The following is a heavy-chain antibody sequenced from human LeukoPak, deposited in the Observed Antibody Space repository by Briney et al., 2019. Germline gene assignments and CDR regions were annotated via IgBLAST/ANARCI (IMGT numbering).Heavy chain of an antibody. J-gene: IGHJ4*02. CDR2: INHSGST. CDR1: GGSFSGYY. V-gene: IGHV4-34*01. D-gene: IGHD2/OR15-2a*01. Sequence: SETLSLTCAVYGGSFSGYYWSWIRQPPGKGLEWIGEINHSGSTNYNPSLKSRVTISVDTSKNQFSLKLSSVTAADTAVYYCARFLFDCWGQGTLVTVSS. CDR3: ARFLFDC.